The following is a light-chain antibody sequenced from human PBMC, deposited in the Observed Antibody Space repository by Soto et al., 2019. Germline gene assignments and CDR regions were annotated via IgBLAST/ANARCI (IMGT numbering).Light chain of an antibody. CDR2: KAS. CDR1: QSISSW. Sequence: DIQMTQSPSTLSASVGDRVTITCRASQSISSWLAWYQQKPGKAPKFLMYKASSLESGVPSRFSGSGSGTEFTLTISSLQPDDFATYYCQQYNSYSTFGQGTKLEIK. J-gene: IGKJ2*01. V-gene: IGKV1-5*03. CDR3: QQYNSYST.